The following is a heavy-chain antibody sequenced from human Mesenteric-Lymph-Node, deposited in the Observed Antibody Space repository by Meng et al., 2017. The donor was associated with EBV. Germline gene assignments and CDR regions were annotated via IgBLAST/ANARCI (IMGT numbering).Heavy chain of an antibody. D-gene: IGHD3-16*01. J-gene: IGHJ5*02. CDR3: AREDGWGSYAPHWFDP. V-gene: IGHV1-3*01. Sequence: QVRLVQSGAEVKKPGASVKVSCKASGYTFTSYDINWVRQAPGQGLEWMGWINAGDGNSKYSQKFQGRVTFSRDTSATTAYMEMSRLTSEDTAVYYCAREDGWGSYAPHWFDPWGQGTLVTVSS. CDR1: GYTFTSYD. CDR2: INAGDGNS.